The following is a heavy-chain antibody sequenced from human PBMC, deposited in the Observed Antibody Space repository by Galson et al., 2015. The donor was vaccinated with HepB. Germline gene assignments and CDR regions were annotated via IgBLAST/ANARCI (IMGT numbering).Heavy chain of an antibody. V-gene: IGHV1-69*02. D-gene: IGHD3-10*01. Sequence: SVKVSCKASGGTFSSYTISWVRQAPGQGLEWMGRIIPILGIANYAQKFQGRDTITADKSTSTAYMELSSLRSEDTAVYYCARAVFSGSGSYRMLPYYFDYWGQGTLVTVSS. CDR1: GGTFSSYT. CDR2: IIPILGIA. CDR3: ARAVFSGSGSYRMLPYYFDY. J-gene: IGHJ4*02.